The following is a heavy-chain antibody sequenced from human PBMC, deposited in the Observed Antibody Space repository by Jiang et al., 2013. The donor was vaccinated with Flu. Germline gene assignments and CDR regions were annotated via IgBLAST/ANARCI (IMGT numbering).Heavy chain of an antibody. CDR3: ARDLNIVGAIGDRSDAFDI. Sequence: SQTLSLTCAISGDSVSSNSAAWNWIRQSPSRGLEWLGRTYYRSKWYNDYAVSVKSRITINPDTSKNQFSLQLNSVTPEDTAVYYCARDLNIVGAIGDRSDAFDIWGQGTMVTVSS. CDR1: GDSVSSNSAA. CDR2: TYYRSKWYN. D-gene: IGHD1-26*01. J-gene: IGHJ3*02. V-gene: IGHV6-1*01.